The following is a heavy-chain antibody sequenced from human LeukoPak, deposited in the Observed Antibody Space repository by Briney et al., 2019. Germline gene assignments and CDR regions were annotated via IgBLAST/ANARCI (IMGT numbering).Heavy chain of an antibody. CDR1: GFTFSSHS. CDR2: ISSSSSYI. J-gene: IGHJ4*02. V-gene: IGHV3-21*01. Sequence: GGSLRLSCAASGFTFSSHSMNWVRQAPGKGLEWVSSISSSSSYIYYADSMKGRFTISRDNAKNSLYLQMNSLRAEDTAVYYCARVSSPDYYDSSGNFDYWGQGTLVTVSS. CDR3: ARVSSPDYYDSSGNFDY. D-gene: IGHD3-22*01.